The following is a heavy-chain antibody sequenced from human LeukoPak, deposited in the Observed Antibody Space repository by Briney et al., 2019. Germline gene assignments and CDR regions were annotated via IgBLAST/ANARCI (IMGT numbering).Heavy chain of an antibody. V-gene: IGHV4-39*01. J-gene: IGHJ6*02. D-gene: IGHD6-19*01. CDR1: GGSVASTGCY. CDR3: GRHVSNGWDYHYGLDV. CDR2: AYYTGEI. Sequence: PSETLSLTCTLSGGSVASTGCYWGWLRQPPGKGLEWIGSAYYTGEIYSTPSLKSRLTISVDTSKNQFALTLTSVTAADTAVYYCGRHVSNGWDYHYGLDVWGQGTTVTVSS.